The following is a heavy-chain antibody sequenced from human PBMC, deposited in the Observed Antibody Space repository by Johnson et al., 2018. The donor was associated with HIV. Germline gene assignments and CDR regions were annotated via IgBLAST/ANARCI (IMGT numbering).Heavy chain of an antibody. CDR3: AKDRDSSSPNDAFDI. J-gene: IGHJ3*02. CDR2: IWYDGSNK. V-gene: IGHV3-33*06. Sequence: QVQLVESGGGVVQPGRSLRLSCAASGFAFSSYGMHWVRQAPGTGLEWVAVIWYDGSNKYYADSVQGRFTISRDNSKNTLYLQRNSLRAEDTAVYYCAKDRDSSSPNDAFDIWGQGTMVTVSS. CDR1: GFAFSSYG. D-gene: IGHD6-6*01.